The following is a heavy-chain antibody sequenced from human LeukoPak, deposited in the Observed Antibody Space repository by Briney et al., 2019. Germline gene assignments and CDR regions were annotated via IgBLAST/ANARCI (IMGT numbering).Heavy chain of an antibody. CDR2: ISSGSGHI. CDR1: GFTFTTYT. Sequence: GGSLRLSCAASGFTFTTYTMNWVRQAPGKGLEWVSSISSGSGHIYYADSMKGRFTISRDNAKSSLYLQMNSLRVEDTAVYYCARGDGYFTYWGQGTLVTVSS. CDR3: ARGDGYFTY. J-gene: IGHJ4*02. V-gene: IGHV3-21*01.